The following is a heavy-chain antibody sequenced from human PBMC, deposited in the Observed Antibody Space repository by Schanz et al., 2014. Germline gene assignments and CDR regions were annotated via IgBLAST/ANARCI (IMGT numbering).Heavy chain of an antibody. CDR1: GYTFTSYG. D-gene: IGHD6-19*01. CDR3: ARCGSSSRSYDRDITHFGY. CDR2: ISAYNGNT. J-gene: IGHJ4*02. Sequence: QVLQVQSGSELKKPGTSVKVSCKASGYTFTSYGINWVRQAPGQGLEWMGWISAYNGNTNYAQKLQGRVTITTDTSTSTSYNELRLLRSDVTAVYYCARCGSSSRSYDRDITHFGYWGQGTLVTVSS. V-gene: IGHV1-18*01.